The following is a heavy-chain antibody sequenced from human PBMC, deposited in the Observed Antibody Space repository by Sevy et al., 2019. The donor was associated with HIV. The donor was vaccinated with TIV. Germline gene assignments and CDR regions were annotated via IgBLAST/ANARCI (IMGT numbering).Heavy chain of an antibody. D-gene: IGHD3-3*01. J-gene: IGHJ4*02. V-gene: IGHV3-30*18. CDR2: ISYDGSNK. CDR1: GFTFSSYG. Sequence: GGSLRLSCAASGFTFSSYGMHWVRQAPGKGLEWVAVISYDGSNKYYADSVKGRFTISRDNSKNTLYLQMNSLRAEDTAGYYCAKDPTQLRFLEWLVSESGGFDYWGQGTLVTVSS. CDR3: AKDPTQLRFLEWLVSESGGFDY.